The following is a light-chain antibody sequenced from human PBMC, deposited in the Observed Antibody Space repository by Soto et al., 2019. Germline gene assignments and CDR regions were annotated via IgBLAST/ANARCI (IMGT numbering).Light chain of an antibody. CDR3: QQYNNWPPWT. V-gene: IGKV3-15*01. J-gene: IGKJ1*01. Sequence: EVVMTQSPATLSVSPGERATLSCRSSQSIRSDLAWYQQKPGQAPRLLIYGASTRASDIPARFSGSGSGTEFTLTISRLQSEDFAVYYCQQYNNWPPWTFGQGTTV. CDR2: GAS. CDR1: QSIRSD.